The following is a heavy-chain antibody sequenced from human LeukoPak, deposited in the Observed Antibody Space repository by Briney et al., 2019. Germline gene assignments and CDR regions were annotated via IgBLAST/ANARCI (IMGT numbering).Heavy chain of an antibody. CDR1: GGSISSTSYS. Sequence: SETLTLTCTVSGGSISSTSYSWGCNRPPPGQGLEWNVKVYYSESYYYNPSINSLAIITVDATKNQFPLKLSPGTAAATTEYYCARDGRGYSYGYVLQFDYWGQGTLVTVSS. D-gene: IGHD5-18*01. CDR3: ARDGRGYSYGYVLQFDY. V-gene: IGHV4-39*06. J-gene: IGHJ4*02. CDR2: VYYSESY.